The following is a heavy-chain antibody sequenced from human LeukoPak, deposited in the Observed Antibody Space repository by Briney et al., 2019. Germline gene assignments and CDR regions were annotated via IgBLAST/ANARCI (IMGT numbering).Heavy chain of an antibody. CDR2: ISGSGDTT. Sequence: QPGGSLRLSCAASGFTFTSYTMNWVRQAPGKGLEWVSSISGSGDTTYYADSVKGRFTISRDNSKNTLYLQMNSLRAEDTAVYYCAKEPLYYYWGQGTLVTVSS. CDR1: GFTFTSYT. D-gene: IGHD2-21*01. J-gene: IGHJ4*02. CDR3: AKEPLYYY. V-gene: IGHV3-23*01.